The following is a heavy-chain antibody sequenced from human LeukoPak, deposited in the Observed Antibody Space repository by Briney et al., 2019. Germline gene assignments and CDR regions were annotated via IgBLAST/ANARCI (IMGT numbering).Heavy chain of an antibody. J-gene: IGHJ4*02. V-gene: IGHV4-34*01. D-gene: IGHD5-18*01. CDR3: ARDKIQYSYGSRSLDY. CDR2: INHSGST. Sequence: SSETLSLTCAVYGGSFSGYYWSWIRQPPGKGLEWIGEINHSGSTNYNPSLKSRVTISVDTSKNQFSLKLSSVTAADTAVYYCARDKIQYSYGSRSLDYWGQGTLVTVSS. CDR1: GGSFSGYY.